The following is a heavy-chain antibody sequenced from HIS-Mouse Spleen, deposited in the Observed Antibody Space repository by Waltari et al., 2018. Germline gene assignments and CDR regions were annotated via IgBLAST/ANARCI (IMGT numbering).Heavy chain of an antibody. D-gene: IGHD6-19*01. Sequence: EVQLVETGGGLIQPGGSLRLSCAASGFTVRSNYMSWVRQAPGKGLEWVSGIYSGGSTYYADSVKGRFTISRDNSKNTLYLQMNSLRAEDTAVYYCARDDPYSSGWYDFDYWGQGTLVTVSS. CDR2: IYSGGST. J-gene: IGHJ4*02. CDR3: ARDDPYSSGWYDFDY. V-gene: IGHV3-53*02. CDR1: GFTVRSNY.